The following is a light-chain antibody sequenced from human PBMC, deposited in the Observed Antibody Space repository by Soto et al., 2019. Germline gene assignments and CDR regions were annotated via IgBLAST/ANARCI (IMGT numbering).Light chain of an antibody. Sequence: QSVLTQPASVSGSPGQSITISCTGTSSDVGCYNYVSWYQQHPGKAPKLMIYEVSNRPSGVSNRFSGSKSGNTASLTISGLQAEDEADYYCSSYTSSSTYVFGTVTKLTVL. V-gene: IGLV2-14*01. CDR3: SSYTSSSTYV. J-gene: IGLJ1*01. CDR1: SSDVGCYNY. CDR2: EVS.